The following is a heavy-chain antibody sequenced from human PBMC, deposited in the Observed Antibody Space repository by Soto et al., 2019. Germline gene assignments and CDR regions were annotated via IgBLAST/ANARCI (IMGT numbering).Heavy chain of an antibody. J-gene: IGHJ4*02. CDR1: GFNFSSYA. CDR3: VKDGDTPGTTVVTPHPFDY. D-gene: IGHD4-17*01. Sequence: GGSLSLSCSASGFNFSSYAMHWVRQAPGKGLEYVSAISSNGGSTYYADSVKGRFTISRDNSKNTLYLQMSSLRAEDTAVYYCVKDGDTPGTTVVTPHPFDYWGQGTLVTVSS. CDR2: ISSNGGST. V-gene: IGHV3-64D*08.